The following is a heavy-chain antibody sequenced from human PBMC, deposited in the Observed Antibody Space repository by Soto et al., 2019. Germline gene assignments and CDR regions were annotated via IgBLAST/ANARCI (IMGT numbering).Heavy chain of an antibody. D-gene: IGHD2-21*01. V-gene: IGHV3-21*05. CDR2: ISPKSTYR. J-gene: IGHJ4*02. CDR3: ARGGGGGLFEH. Sequence: GGSLRLSCAASGFIFTRYSMNWIRQAPGKGLEWLSHISPKSTYRNYADSVKGRFTISRDNTKSSLFLQMNSLGVEDTAVYYCARGGGGGLFEHWGQGVLVTVSS. CDR1: GFIFTRYS.